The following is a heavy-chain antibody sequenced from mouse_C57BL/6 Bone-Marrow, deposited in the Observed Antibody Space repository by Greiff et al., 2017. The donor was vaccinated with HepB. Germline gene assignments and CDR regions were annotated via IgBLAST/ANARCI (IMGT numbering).Heavy chain of an antibody. CDR3: ARPFYYDFDY. J-gene: IGHJ2*01. V-gene: IGHV1-64*01. CDR2: IHPNSGST. D-gene: IGHD2-4*01. Sequence: VQLQQSGAELVKPGASVKLSCKASGYTFTSYWMHWVKQRPGQGLEWIGMIHPNSGSTNYNEKFKSKATLTVDKSSSTAYMQLSSLTSEDSAVYYCARPFYYDFDYWGQGTTLTVSS. CDR1: GYTFTSYW.